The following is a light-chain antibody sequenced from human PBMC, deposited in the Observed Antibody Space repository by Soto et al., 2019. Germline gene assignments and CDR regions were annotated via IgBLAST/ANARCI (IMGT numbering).Light chain of an antibody. V-gene: IGKV1-5*01. Sequence: DIQMTQSPSSLSASVGDRVTITSRASESMSNCLAWYQQKPGKAPKLLISGASSLQSGVPSRFSGSASGTEFTLTISSLQPDDIATYYCQQCHRYLTFGQGTKVDIK. CDR2: GAS. CDR1: ESMSNC. J-gene: IGKJ1*01. CDR3: QQCHRYLT.